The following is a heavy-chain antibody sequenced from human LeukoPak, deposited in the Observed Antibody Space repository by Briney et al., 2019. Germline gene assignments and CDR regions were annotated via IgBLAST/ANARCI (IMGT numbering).Heavy chain of an antibody. D-gene: IGHD5-24*01. J-gene: IGHJ4*02. CDR2: ISGSGGST. V-gene: IGHV3-23*01. Sequence: GGSLRLSCAASGFTFSSYAMSWVRQAPGKGLEWVSAISGSGGSTYYADSVKGRFTISRDNAKNSLYLQMNSLRAEDTAVYYCARLEMATPGGGYYFDYWGQGTLVTVSS. CDR3: ARLEMATPGGGYYFDY. CDR1: GFTFSSYA.